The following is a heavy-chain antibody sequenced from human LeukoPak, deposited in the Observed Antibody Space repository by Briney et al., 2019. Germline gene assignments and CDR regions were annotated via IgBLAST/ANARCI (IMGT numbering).Heavy chain of an antibody. CDR3: AKMGLKQWPYNYFDY. V-gene: IGHV3-11*01. CDR1: GFSFSDYY. J-gene: IGHJ4*02. Sequence: GGSLRLSCAASGFSFSDYYVSWIRQAPEKGLECVSYISSRGTTIYYADSVKGRFTISRDNSKNTLYLQMNSLRAEDTAVYYCAKMGLKQWPYNYFDYWGQGTLVTVSS. D-gene: IGHD6-19*01. CDR2: ISSRGTTI.